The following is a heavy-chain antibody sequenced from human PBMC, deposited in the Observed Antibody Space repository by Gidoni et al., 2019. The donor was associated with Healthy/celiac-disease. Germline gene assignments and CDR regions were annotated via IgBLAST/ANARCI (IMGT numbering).Heavy chain of an antibody. CDR3: AKRPPYCSGGSCIDY. V-gene: IGHV3-23*01. CDR2: ISGSGGST. D-gene: IGHD2-15*01. J-gene: IGHJ4*02. Sequence: EVQLLVSGGGLVQPGWSLRLSCAASGFTFSSSARSWVRQAPRKGLEWVSGISGSGGSTYYADAVKGRFTISRDNSKNTLYLQMNSLRAEDTAVYYCAKRPPYCSGGSCIDYWGQGTLVTGSS. CDR1: GFTFSSSA.